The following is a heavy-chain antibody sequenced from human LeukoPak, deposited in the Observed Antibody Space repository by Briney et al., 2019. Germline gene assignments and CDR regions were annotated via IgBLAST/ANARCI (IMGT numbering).Heavy chain of an antibody. D-gene: IGHD3-22*01. CDR1: GYTFTSYG. V-gene: IGHV1-18*01. J-gene: IGHJ5*02. Sequence: ASVTVSCKASGYTFTSYGISWVRQAPGQGLEWMGWISAYNGNTNYAQKLRGRVTMTTDTSTSTAYMELRSLRSDDTAVYYCARDVSSGYYGWFDPWGQGTLVTVSS. CDR2: ISAYNGNT. CDR3: ARDVSSGYYGWFDP.